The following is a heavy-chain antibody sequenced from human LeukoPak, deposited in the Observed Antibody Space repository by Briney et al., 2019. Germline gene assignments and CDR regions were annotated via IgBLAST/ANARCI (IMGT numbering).Heavy chain of an antibody. V-gene: IGHV3-23*01. CDR3: AKVAAAGPFDY. Sequence: GGSLRLSCAASRFTFSSYGMNWVRQAPGKGLEWVSGISDTGGSTYYADSVKGRFTISRDNSKNTLYLQMNSLRAEDTAVYYCAKVAAAGPFDYWGQGTLVTVSS. CDR1: RFTFSSYG. CDR2: ISDTGGST. D-gene: IGHD6-13*01. J-gene: IGHJ4*02.